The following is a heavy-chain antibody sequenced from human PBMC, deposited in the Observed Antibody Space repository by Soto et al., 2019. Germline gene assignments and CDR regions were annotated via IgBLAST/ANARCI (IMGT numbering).Heavy chain of an antibody. D-gene: IGHD1-26*01. J-gene: IGHJ4*02. CDR1: GFTLSDHY. V-gene: IGHV3-72*01. CDR3: ARWVSVSPDN. Sequence: EVQLVESGGGLVQPGGSLRLSCAASGFTLSDHYMDWVRQAPGKGLEWVGRTTNKANRYTTEYAASVNGRFTISRDHSKNSLYLQMNSRKTEDTAVYYCARWVSVSPDNWGQGTLVSVSS. CDR2: TTNKANRYTT.